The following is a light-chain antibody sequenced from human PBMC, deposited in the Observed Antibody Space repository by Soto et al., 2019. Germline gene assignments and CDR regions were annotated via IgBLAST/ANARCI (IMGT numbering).Light chain of an antibody. CDR3: QQGSNGTLLT. Sequence: DIQMNQSPSSVSAYVGDRVTITCRASQRISSWLAWYQQKPGKAPKLLIYAASTLQSGVPSRFRGSGSGTEFTLTISSLEPEDFAVHYCQQGSNGTLLTFCGVTKV. V-gene: IGKV1-12*01. J-gene: IGKJ4*01. CDR2: AAS. CDR1: QRISSW.